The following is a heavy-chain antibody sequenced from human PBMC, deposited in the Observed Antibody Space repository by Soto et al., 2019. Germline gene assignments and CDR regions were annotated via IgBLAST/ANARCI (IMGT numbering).Heavy chain of an antibody. V-gene: IGHV5-10-1*01. CDR1: GYSFTSYW. D-gene: IGHD5-12*01. Sequence: GESLKISCKGSGYSFTSYWISWVRQMPGKGLEWMGRIDPSDSYTNYSPSFRGHVTISADKSISTAYLQWSSLKASDTAMYYCATLGGWLRFHSPPPYYYGMDVWGQGTTVTVSS. CDR2: IDPSDSYT. J-gene: IGHJ6*02. CDR3: ATLGGWLRFHSPPPYYYGMDV.